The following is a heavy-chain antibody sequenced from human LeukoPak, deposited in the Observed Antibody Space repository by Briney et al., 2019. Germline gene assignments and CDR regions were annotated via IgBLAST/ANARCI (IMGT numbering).Heavy chain of an antibody. CDR2: IDWDDDK. CDR3: ARRRHSNYVLDY. CDR1: GFSLNTGGMC. V-gene: IGHV2-70*11. D-gene: IGHD1-7*01. Sequence: SGPTLVKPTQTLTLTCTFSGFSLNTGGMCVTWIRQPPGKALEWLARIDWDDDKYYSTSLKTRLTISKDTSKNQVVLSMTNMDPVDTATYYCARRRHSNYVLDYWGQGTLVTVSS. J-gene: IGHJ4*02.